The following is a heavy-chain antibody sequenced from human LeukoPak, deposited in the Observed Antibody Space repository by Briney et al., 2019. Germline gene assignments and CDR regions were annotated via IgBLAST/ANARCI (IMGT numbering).Heavy chain of an antibody. V-gene: IGHV3-21*01. CDR1: GFTPTSYL. J-gene: IGHJ4*02. CDR2: ISSSSSYI. D-gene: IGHD3-9*01. CDR3: AIREDYYDILTGYYKGVFDY. Sequence: VGSLRLSCAAPGFTPTSYLLHWVRQGLGEGLEWVSPISSSSSYIYYADSVKGRFTISRDNAKNSLYLQMNSLRAEDTAVYYCAIREDYYDILTGYYKGVFDYWGQGTLVTVSS.